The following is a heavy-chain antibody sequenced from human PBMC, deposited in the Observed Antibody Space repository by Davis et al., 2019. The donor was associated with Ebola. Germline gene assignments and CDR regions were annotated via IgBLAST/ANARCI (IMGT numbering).Heavy chain of an antibody. V-gene: IGHV6-1*01. Sequence: HSQTLSLTCAIPRDSVSGNNGAWNWIRQSPSTGLEWLGRTYYYRSKWYNDYAVSLKSRITINPETSKNQLSLQLHSVTPEDTAVYYCASGWLRSKFDYWGQGTLVTVSS. CDR3: ASGWLRSKFDY. D-gene: IGHD5-12*01. J-gene: IGHJ4*02. CDR2: TYYYRSKWYN. CDR1: RDSVSGNNGA.